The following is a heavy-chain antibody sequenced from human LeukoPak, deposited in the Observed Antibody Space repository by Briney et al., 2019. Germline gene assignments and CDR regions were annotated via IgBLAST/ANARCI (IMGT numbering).Heavy chain of an antibody. CDR2: ISSRSTYI. CDR1: GFTFSSYG. CDR3: AGNWNLGGMDV. D-gene: IGHD1-1*01. V-gene: IGHV3-21*01. J-gene: IGHJ6*02. Sequence: PGGSLRLSCAASGFTFSSYGMHWVRQAPGKGLEWVSSISSRSTYIYYADSVKGRFTISRDNAKNSLFLQMNSLRAEDTAVYYCAGNWNLGGMDVWGRGTTVTVSS.